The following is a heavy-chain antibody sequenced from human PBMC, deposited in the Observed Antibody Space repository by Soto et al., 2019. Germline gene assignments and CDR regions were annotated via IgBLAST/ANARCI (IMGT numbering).Heavy chain of an antibody. D-gene: IGHD3-10*01. CDR1: GFTFSNYA. V-gene: IGHV3-23*01. CDR2: ITGSGDYT. Sequence: VQLLESGGGLVQPGGSLRVSCAASGFTFSNYAMTWVRQAPGKGLQWVSSITGSGDYTYSTDSVQGRFTISRDNSKNTLYLQMNSLRAEDTAVYYCAKGAYGSGSYDSWGQGTLVIVSS. CDR3: AKGAYGSGSYDS. J-gene: IGHJ4*02.